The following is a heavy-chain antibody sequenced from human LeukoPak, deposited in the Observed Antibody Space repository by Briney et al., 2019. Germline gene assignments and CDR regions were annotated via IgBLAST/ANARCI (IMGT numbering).Heavy chain of an antibody. Sequence: GESLKISCKVSGYSFTNYWIAWVRQVSGKGLEWMGIIYPDGSDPTYSPSFQGQVTLSVDKSISTAYLQWSSLKASDTAMYYCACTRGRDYYRYGMDVWGPGTTVTVSS. J-gene: IGHJ6*02. CDR1: GYSFTNYW. CDR3: ACTRGRDYYRYGMDV. CDR2: IYPDGSDP. V-gene: IGHV5-51*01. D-gene: IGHD1-26*01.